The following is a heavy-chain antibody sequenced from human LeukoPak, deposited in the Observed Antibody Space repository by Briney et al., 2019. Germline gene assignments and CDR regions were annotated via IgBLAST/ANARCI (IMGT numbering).Heavy chain of an antibody. CDR1: GFTFSSYW. V-gene: IGHV3-7*04. J-gene: IGHJ5*02. D-gene: IGHD4-11*01. CDR3: ARGLDEFNP. Sequence: GGSLRLSCEASGFTFSSYWMSWVRQAPRKGLEWVANIKQDGSEKYYVDSVKGRFTISRDNAKNSLYLQMNSLRAEDTAVYYCARGLDEFNPWGQGTLVTVSS. CDR2: IKQDGSEK.